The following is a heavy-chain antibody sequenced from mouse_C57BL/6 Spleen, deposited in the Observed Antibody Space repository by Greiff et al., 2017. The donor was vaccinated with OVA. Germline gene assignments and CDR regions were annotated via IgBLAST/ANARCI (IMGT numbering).Heavy chain of an antibody. Sequence: VKLMESGAELVRPGASVKLSCKASGYTFTDYYINWVKQRPGQGLEWIARIYPGSGNTYYNEKFKGKATLTAEKSSSTAYMQLSSLTSEDSAVYFCARGNGYYHYWGQGTTLTVSS. CDR1: GYTFTDYY. CDR3: ARGNGYYHY. D-gene: IGHD2-3*01. J-gene: IGHJ2*01. V-gene: IGHV1-76*01. CDR2: IYPGSGNT.